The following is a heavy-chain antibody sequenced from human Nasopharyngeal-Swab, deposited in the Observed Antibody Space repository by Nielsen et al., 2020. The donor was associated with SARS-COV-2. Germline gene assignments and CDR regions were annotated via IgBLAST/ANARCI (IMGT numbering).Heavy chain of an antibody. CDR2: INHSGSI. V-gene: IGHV4-34*01. CDR3: ARGQGPRHYYDSSGYYYDVLGRGYYFDY. D-gene: IGHD3-22*01. J-gene: IGHJ4*02. Sequence: WIRQPPGKGLEWIGEINHSGSINYNPSLESRVTISVDTSKNQFSLKLSSVTAADTAVYYCARGQGPRHYYDSSGYYYDVLGRGYYFDYWGQGTLVTVSS.